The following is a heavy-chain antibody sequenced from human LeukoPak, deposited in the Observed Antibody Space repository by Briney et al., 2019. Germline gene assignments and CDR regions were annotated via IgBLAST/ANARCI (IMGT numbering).Heavy chain of an antibody. V-gene: IGHV3-21*04. Sequence: PGGSLRLSCAASGFTLSSYSMNWVRQAPGKGLEWVSSISSSSSYIYDADSVKGRFTISRDNAKNSLYLQMNSLRAEDTAVYYCARAGYYYEQYFQHWGQGTLVTVSS. CDR1: GFTLSSYS. CDR3: ARAGYYYEQYFQH. CDR2: ISSSSSYI. J-gene: IGHJ1*01. D-gene: IGHD3-22*01.